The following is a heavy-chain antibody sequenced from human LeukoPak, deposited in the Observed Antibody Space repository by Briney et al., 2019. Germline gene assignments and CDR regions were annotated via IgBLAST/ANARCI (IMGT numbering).Heavy chain of an antibody. Sequence: SQTLSLICTVSGGSVSSGSYYWSWIRQPPGKGLEWIGYIYYSGSTNYNPSLKSRVTISVDTSKNQFSLKLSSVTAADTAVYYCARVTVGASWFDYWGQGTLVTVSS. D-gene: IGHD1-26*01. CDR2: IYYSGST. J-gene: IGHJ4*02. CDR3: ARVTVGASWFDY. V-gene: IGHV4-61*01. CDR1: GGSVSSGSYY.